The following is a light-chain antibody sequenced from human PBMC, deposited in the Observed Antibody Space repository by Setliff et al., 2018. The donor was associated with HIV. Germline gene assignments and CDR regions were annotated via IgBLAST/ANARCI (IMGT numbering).Light chain of an antibody. V-gene: IGLV2-14*01. CDR1: SSDVGGYNY. CDR2: EVS. J-gene: IGLJ2*01. CDR3: SSYTSSSTPDVV. Sequence: QSVLTQPASVSGSPGQSITISCTGTSSDVGGYNYVSWYQQHPGKAPKLMIYEVSNRPSGVSNRFSGSKSGNTASLTISGLQAEDEADYYCSSYTSSSTPDVVVGGETKVTVL.